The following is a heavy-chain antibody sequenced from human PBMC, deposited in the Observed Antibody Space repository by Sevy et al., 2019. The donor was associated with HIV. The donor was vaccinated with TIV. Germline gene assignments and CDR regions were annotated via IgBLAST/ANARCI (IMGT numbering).Heavy chain of an antibody. CDR3: ARESPYIAAAGKYYYYNGMDV. V-gene: IGHV4-59*02. CDR1: GGSVSSYF. Sequence: SETLSLTCTVSGGSVSSYFWSWIRQPPGKGLEWIGYIYYSGSTDYNPSLKSRVTISLDTSKNQFSLKPSSVTAADTAVYYCARESPYIAAAGKYYYYNGMDVWGQGTTVTVSS. CDR2: IYYSGST. D-gene: IGHD6-13*01. J-gene: IGHJ6*02.